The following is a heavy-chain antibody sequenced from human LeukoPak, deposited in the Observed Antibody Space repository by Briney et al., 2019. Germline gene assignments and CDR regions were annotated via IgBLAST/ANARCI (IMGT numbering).Heavy chain of an antibody. CDR3: ARESGRRTTKDYIDY. CDR1: GFSFSGYA. CDR2: LSYDGSTE. V-gene: IGHV3-30-3*01. Sequence: GGSLRLSCVASGFSFSGYAMHWIRQAPGKGLEWVAILSYDGSTEYFADSVKGRFTISRDNSKNTLYLQTNSLKTEDTAVYYCARESGRRTTKDYIDYWGLGTLVTVSS. J-gene: IGHJ4*02. D-gene: IGHD1-26*01.